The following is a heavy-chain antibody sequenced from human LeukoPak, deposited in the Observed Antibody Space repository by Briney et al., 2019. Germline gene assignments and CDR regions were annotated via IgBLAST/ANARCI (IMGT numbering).Heavy chain of an antibody. CDR1: GGTLSSYA. J-gene: IGHJ4*02. CDR3: ARVGIAAAAPDY. D-gene: IGHD6-13*01. V-gene: IGHV1-69*05. CDR2: IIPIFGTA. Sequence: GASVKVSCKASGGTLSSYAISWVRQAPGQGLEWMGGIIPIFGTANYAQKFQGRVTITTDESTSTAYMELSSLRSEDTAVYYCARVGIAAAAPDYWGQGTLVTVSS.